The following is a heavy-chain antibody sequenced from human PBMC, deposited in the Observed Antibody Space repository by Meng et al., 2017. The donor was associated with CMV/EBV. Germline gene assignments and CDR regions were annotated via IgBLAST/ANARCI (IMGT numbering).Heavy chain of an antibody. CDR3: ARDYSGIAARPGFDP. J-gene: IGHJ5*02. Sequence: QVQVLQSGAEGKKPGSSVKVSCKASGGTFSSYAISGVRQAPGQGLEWMGGIIPIFGTANYAQKFQGRVTITADESTSTAYMELSSLRSEDTAVYYCARDYSGIAARPGFDPWGQGTLVTVS. V-gene: IGHV1-69*12. CDR2: IIPIFGTA. D-gene: IGHD6-6*01. CDR1: GGTFSSYA.